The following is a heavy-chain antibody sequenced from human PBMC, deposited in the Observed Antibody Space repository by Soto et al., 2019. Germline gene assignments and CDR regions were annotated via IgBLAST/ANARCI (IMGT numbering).Heavy chain of an antibody. V-gene: IGHV3-23*01. CDR2: ISGSGFKK. J-gene: IGHJ5*02. Sequence: GGSVRLSCAACGFIFENFGMSWVREAPGKGLEWISSISGSGFKKYYADSVKGRFTISRDNSKSTVYLELNNLSAEDTAVYHCAKNQGVELVPLATVDWFDPWGQGSVVTVSS. CDR1: GFIFENFG. D-gene: IGHD1-26*01. CDR3: AKNQGVELVPLATVDWFDP.